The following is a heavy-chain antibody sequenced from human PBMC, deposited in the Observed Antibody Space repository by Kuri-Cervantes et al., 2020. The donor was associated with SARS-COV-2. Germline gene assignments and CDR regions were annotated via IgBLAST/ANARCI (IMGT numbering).Heavy chain of an antibody. J-gene: IGHJ4*02. Sequence: ESLKISCTVSGGSISSYYWSWIRQPPGKGLEWIGYIYYSGSTNYNPSLKSRVTISVDRSKNQFSLRLSSVTAADTALYFCARERPYYFDYWGQGTLVTVSS. CDR3: ARERPYYFDY. V-gene: IGHV4-59*12. CDR1: GGSISSYY. CDR2: IYYSGST. D-gene: IGHD6-25*01.